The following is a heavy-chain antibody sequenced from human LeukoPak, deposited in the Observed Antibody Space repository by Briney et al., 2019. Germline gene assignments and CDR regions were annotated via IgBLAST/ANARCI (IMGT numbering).Heavy chain of an antibody. CDR1: GYTFTGYY. CDR2: INPNSGDT. D-gene: IGHD2-2*01. Sequence: GASVKVSCKASGYTFTGYYMHWVPQAPGQGLEWMGWINPNSGDTIYAQKFQGRVTMTRDTSISTAYMELRRLRSDDTAVYYCAREEGFCRSTSCSAPFDYWGQGTLVIVSS. CDR3: AREEGFCRSTSCSAPFDY. V-gene: IGHV1-2*02. J-gene: IGHJ4*02.